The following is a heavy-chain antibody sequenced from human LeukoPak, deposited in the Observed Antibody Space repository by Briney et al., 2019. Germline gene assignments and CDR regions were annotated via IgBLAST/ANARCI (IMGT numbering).Heavy chain of an antibody. D-gene: IGHD5/OR15-5a*01. Sequence: SVKVSCKASGGTFSSYTISWVRQAPGQGLEWMGRIIPILGIANYAQKFQGRVTITADKSTCTAYMELSSLGSEDTAVYYCAREQNPPPFRPGKSVRFDPWGQGTLVTVSS. CDR3: AREQNPPPFRPGKSVRFDP. CDR2: IIPILGIA. CDR1: GGTFSSYT. V-gene: IGHV1-69*04. J-gene: IGHJ5*02.